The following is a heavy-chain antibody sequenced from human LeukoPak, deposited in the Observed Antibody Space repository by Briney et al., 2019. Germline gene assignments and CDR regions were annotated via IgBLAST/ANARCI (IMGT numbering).Heavy chain of an antibody. Sequence: SETLSLTCTVSGGSISSSSYYWGWIRQPPGKGLEWIGSIYYSGSTYYNPSLKSRVTISVDTSKNQFSLKLSSVTAADTAVYYCARALGSSSWYWSNWFDPWGQGTLVTVSS. V-gene: IGHV4-39*01. D-gene: IGHD6-13*01. CDR1: GGSISSSSYY. CDR3: ARALGSSSWYWSNWFDP. CDR2: IYYSGST. J-gene: IGHJ5*02.